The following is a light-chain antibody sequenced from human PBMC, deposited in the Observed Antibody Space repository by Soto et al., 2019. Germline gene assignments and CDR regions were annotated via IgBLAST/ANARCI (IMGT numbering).Light chain of an antibody. CDR1: QSISRQ. V-gene: IGKV1-5*03. J-gene: IGKJ1*01. CDR2: QAS. CDR3: LQYQSYWT. Sequence: DIQMTQSTSTLSASVGDRVSITCRASQSISRQLAWYQQKPGKAPNLLIYQASNLETGVPSRFTGSGSGTEFTLTISSLQPDDIATYYCLQYQSYWTFGQGTKVEVK.